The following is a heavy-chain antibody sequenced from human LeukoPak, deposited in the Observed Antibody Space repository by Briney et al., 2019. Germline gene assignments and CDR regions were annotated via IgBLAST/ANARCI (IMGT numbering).Heavy chain of an antibody. D-gene: IGHD1-14*01. CDR3: ARDASPDVQEPHEYHDAFDL. CDR1: GFTLRSYW. J-gene: IGHJ3*01. CDR2: INVDGTVV. V-gene: IGHV3-7*01. Sequence: GGSLRLSCESSGFTLRSYWMLWIRQAPGKGLEWVANINVDGTVVHYMDSVQGRFTVSRDNAKNSVFLQMNGLRVEGTAVYYCARDASPDVQEPHEYHDAFDLWGQGTMVTVSS.